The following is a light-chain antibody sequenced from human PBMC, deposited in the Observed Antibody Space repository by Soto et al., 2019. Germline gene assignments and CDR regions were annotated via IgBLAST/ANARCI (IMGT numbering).Light chain of an antibody. CDR3: MQGTHWPRT. CDR2: KVS. Sequence: IVMTQSPLSLPVTLGQPASISCSSSQSLVYSDGNTYLTWLQQRPGQSPRRLIYKVSNRDSGVPDRFSGSGSGTDFTLKISRVEAEDVGVYYCMQGTHWPRTFGQGTKVDI. J-gene: IGKJ1*01. V-gene: IGKV2-30*01. CDR1: QSLVYSDGNTY.